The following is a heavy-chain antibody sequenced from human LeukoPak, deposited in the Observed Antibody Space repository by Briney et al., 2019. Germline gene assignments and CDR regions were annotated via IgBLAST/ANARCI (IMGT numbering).Heavy chain of an antibody. D-gene: IGHD3-16*01. CDR3: ERASWGGILDY. CDR1: GYTFTSYY. J-gene: IGHJ4*02. V-gene: IGHV1-46*01. Sequence: GASVKVSCKASGYTFTSYYMHWVRQAPGQGLEWMGMINPSGGRTTYAQKFQGRVTMTRDTSTNTVYMELSSLRSEDTAVYYCERASWGGILDYWGQGTLVTVSS. CDR2: INPSGGRT.